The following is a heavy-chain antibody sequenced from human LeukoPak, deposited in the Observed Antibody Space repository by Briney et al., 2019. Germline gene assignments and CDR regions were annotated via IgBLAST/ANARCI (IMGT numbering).Heavy chain of an antibody. CDR3: ARSKAHLSTSWYGNWFDP. CDR1: GGSISSSSYY. V-gene: IGHV4-39*07. Sequence: SETLSLTCTVSGGSISSSSYYWGWIRQPPGKGLEWIASIYHSGDTYYNPSLRSRVTISLDTSKNQLSLKLSSVTAADTAVYYCARSKAHLSTSWYGNWFDPWGQGTLVTVSS. D-gene: IGHD2-2*01. J-gene: IGHJ5*02. CDR2: IYHSGDT.